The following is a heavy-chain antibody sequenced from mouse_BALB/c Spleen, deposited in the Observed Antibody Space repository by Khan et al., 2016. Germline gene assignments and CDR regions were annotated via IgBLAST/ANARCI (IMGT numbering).Heavy chain of an antibody. CDR1: GFDFRGYW. J-gene: IGHJ3*01. CDR3: ASAGYYGYLVY. Sequence: VKLLESGGGLVQPGGSLKLSCAASGFDFRGYWMSWVRQAPGKGLEWIGEINPDSRTINYSPSLKDKFTISRDNAKSTLYLQISKVRSEDKALYYCASAGYYGYLVYWGQGTLVSISA. V-gene: IGHV4-1*02. D-gene: IGHD1-1*01. CDR2: INPDSRTI.